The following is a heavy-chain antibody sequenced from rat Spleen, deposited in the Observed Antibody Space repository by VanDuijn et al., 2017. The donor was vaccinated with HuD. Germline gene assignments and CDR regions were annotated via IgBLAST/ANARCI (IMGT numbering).Heavy chain of an antibody. D-gene: IGHD1-9*01. V-gene: IGHV5-29*01. CDR1: GFTFSDYY. Sequence: EVQLVESDGGLVQPGRSLKLSCAASGFTFSDYYMAWVRQAPTKGLEWVATISYDGSSTYYRDSVKGRFTISRDNAKSTLYLQMDSLRSEDTATYYVARHEGDGYNSLYYVDYWGQGVMVTVSS. CDR3: ARHEGDGYNSLYYVDY. J-gene: IGHJ2*01. CDR2: ISYDGSST.